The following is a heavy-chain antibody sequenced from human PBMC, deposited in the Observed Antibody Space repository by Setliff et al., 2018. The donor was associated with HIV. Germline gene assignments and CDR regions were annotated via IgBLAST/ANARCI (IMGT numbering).Heavy chain of an antibody. J-gene: IGHJ6*03. CDR3: VRLTADRTNYYYYMDV. Sequence: ASVKVSCKASGYSLSTYAISWGRQAPGQGLEWMGWIDSNNGNRNFAQKFRGRVTMTTDISTNTAYMEVRSLSFDDTAVYYCVRLTADRTNYYYYMDVWGKGTTVTVSS. V-gene: IGHV1-18*01. D-gene: IGHD2-8*01. CDR1: GYSLSTYA. CDR2: IDSNNGNR.